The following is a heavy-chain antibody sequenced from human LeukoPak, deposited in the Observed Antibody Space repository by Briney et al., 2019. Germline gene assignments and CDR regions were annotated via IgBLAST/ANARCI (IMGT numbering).Heavy chain of an antibody. J-gene: IGHJ4*02. Sequence: ETLSLTCTVSGGSISSGSYYWSWIRQPAGKGLEWVSSISSSSGYIYYADSVKGRFTISRDNAKNSLFLQMNSLRAEDTAVYYCATSPGLGYSSSLTGVDYWGQGTLVTVSS. CDR2: ISSSSGYI. CDR3: ATSPGLGYSSSLTGVDY. V-gene: IGHV3-21*01. CDR1: GGSISSGSYY. D-gene: IGHD6-6*01.